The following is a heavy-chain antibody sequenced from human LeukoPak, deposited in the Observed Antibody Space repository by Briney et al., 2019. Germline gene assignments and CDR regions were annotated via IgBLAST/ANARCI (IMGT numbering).Heavy chain of an antibody. J-gene: IGHJ3*02. CDR2: ISYDGSNK. D-gene: IGHD6-13*01. CDR3: ARTIAATGKGLDTFDI. Sequence: GGSLRLSCAASGFTFSSYAMHWVRQAPGKGLEWVAVISYDGSNKYYADSVKGRFTTSRDNAKNSLYLQMNNLRVEDTAVYYCARTIAATGKGLDTFDIWGQGTLVTVSS. CDR1: GFTFSSYA. V-gene: IGHV3-30-3*01.